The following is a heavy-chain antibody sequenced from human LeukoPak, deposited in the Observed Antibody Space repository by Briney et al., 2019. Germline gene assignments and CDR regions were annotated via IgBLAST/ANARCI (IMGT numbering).Heavy chain of an antibody. CDR3: ARAGGRSWFDP. D-gene: IGHD1-26*01. V-gene: IGHV1-2*02. J-gene: IGHJ5*02. CDR1: GYTFTNSY. CDR2: MNPKSGGT. Sequence: ASVKVSCKSSGYTFTNSYIHWVRQAPGQGLEWMGSMNPKSGGTKYAQKFQGRVSMTRDTSISTAYMELASLTSDDTAVYYCARAGGRSWFDPWGQGTLVTVSS.